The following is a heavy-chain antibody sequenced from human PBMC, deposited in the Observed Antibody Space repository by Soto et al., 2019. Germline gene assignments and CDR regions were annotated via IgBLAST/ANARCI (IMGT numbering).Heavy chain of an antibody. CDR3: ARDRIVSTSGIYGMDV. Sequence: ASVKVSCKALGYTFTNYGLNWVRQAPGQGLEWMGWITTHNGDTNYAQNLHGRVTMTTDTSTDTAYMELRSLKFDDTAVYYCARDRIVSTSGIYGMDVWGQGTTVTVSS. CDR2: ITTHNGDT. CDR1: GYTFTNYG. J-gene: IGHJ6*02. V-gene: IGHV1-18*01. D-gene: IGHD2-2*01.